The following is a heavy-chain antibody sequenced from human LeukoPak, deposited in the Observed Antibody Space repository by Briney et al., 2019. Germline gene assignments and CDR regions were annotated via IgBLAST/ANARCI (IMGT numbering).Heavy chain of an antibody. D-gene: IGHD5-12*01. J-gene: IGHJ6*03. CDR2: ISAYNGNT. CDR3: ARVWTGGYDWRNYYYYYMDV. Sequence: ASVKVSCEASGYTFTSYGISWVRQAPGQGLEWMGWISAYNGNTNYAQKLQGRVTMTTDTSTSTAYMELRSLRSDDTAVYYCARVWTGGYDWRNYYYYYMDVWGKGTTVTVSS. V-gene: IGHV1-18*01. CDR1: GYTFTSYG.